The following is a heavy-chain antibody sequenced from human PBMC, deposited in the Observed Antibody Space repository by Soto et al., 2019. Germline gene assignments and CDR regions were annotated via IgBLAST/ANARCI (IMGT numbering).Heavy chain of an antibody. Sequence: PGWSLRLSCAASGFTFSDSALHWVRRASGQGLEWVGRIRNKANNYATAYGASVRGRFSISRDDSKNTAFLQMNSLKTEDTAVYYCTASADDTFLHHWAQGSLVTVSS. J-gene: IGHJ5*02. CDR2: IRNKANNYAT. CDR3: TASADDTFLHH. V-gene: IGHV3-73*01. CDR1: GFTFSDSA. D-gene: IGHD3-16*01.